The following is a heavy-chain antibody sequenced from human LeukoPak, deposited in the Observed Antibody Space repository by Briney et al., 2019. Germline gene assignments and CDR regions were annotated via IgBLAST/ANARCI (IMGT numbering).Heavy chain of an antibody. J-gene: IGHJ4*02. CDR3: ARERRVNWGEGETYYYDSSGYSATYFDY. D-gene: IGHD3-22*01. CDR2: INPNSGGT. V-gene: IGHV1-2*06. CDR1: GYTFTGYY. Sequence: GASVKVSCKASGYTFTGYYMHWVRQAPGQGLEWMGRINPNSGGTNYAQKFQGRVTMTRDTSISTAYMELSRLRSDDTAVYYCARERRVNWGEGETYYYDSSGYSATYFDYWGQGTLVTVSS.